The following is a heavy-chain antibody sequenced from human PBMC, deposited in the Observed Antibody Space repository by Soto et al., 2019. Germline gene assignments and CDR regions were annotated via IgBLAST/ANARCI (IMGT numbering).Heavy chain of an antibody. CDR3: ARGRLAAAYY. CDR2: ISGSGGST. V-gene: IGHV3-23*01. CDR1: GFTFSSYA. J-gene: IGHJ4*02. Sequence: EVQLLESGGGLVQPGGSRRLSCAASGFTFSSYAMSWVRQAPGKGLEWVSGISGSGGSTYYADPVKGRFTISRDNSKNTLYLQVNSLRTEDTALYYCARGRLAAAYYWGQETLVTVAS. D-gene: IGHD6-13*01.